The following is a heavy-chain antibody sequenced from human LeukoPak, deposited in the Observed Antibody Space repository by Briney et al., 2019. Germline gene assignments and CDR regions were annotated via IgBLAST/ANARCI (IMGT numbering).Heavy chain of an antibody. CDR3: AKIRMYGVDITPKRY. J-gene: IGHJ4*02. D-gene: IGHD3-10*02. CDR2: ISGSGGST. CDR1: GFTFSSYA. V-gene: IGHV3-23*01. Sequence: PGGSLRLSCAASGFTFSSYAMSWVRQAPGKGLEWVSAISGSGGSTYYADSVKGRFTISRDNSKNTLYLQMNSLRAEDTAVYYCAKIRMYGVDITPKRYWGQGTLVTVSS.